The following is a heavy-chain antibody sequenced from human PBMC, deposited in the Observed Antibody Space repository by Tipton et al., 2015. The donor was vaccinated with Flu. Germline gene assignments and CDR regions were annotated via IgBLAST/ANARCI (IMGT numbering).Heavy chain of an antibody. J-gene: IGHJ5*02. CDR1: GFTFSDCA. CDR3: TRDRGLYNWFDP. D-gene: IGHD3/OR15-3a*01. CDR2: IEKKPNNYAT. Sequence: SLRLSCAASGFTFSDCAIHWVRQASGKGLEWVGRIEKKPNNYATSYGGSMKGRFTISRDDSENTAYLQMNSLKTEDTAVYYCTRDRGLYNWFDPWGQGTLVTVSS. V-gene: IGHV3-73*01.